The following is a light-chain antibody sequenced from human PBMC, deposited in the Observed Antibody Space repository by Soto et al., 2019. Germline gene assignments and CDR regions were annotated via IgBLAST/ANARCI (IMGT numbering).Light chain of an antibody. CDR3: LQDYNYPWT. J-gene: IGKJ1*01. CDR1: QGIRDD. Sequence: AIQMTQSPSSLSASVGDRVTITFRASQGIRDDLGWYQQKPGKAPKLLIYSASSLQSGVPSRFSGSGSGTDFTLTISSLQPEDFATYYCLQDYNYPWTFGQGTKVDIK. CDR2: SAS. V-gene: IGKV1-6*01.